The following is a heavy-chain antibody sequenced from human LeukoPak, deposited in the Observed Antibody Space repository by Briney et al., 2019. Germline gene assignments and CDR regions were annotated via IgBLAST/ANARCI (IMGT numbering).Heavy chain of an antibody. Sequence: PGGSLRLSCEAPGFTFPTYWMHWVRQAAGKGLVWVARINTDGYVTTYADSVRGRFTVSRDNAENTLYLQMNDLRPEDTAVYYCIRETHVGLHLEYWGQGTLATVAS. D-gene: IGHD3-10*01. J-gene: IGHJ4*02. CDR3: IRETHVGLHLEY. CDR1: GFTFPTYW. V-gene: IGHV3-74*03. CDR2: INTDGYVT.